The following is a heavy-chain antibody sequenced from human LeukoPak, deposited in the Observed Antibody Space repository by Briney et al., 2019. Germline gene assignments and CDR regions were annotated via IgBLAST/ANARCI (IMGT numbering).Heavy chain of an antibody. J-gene: IGHJ5*02. CDR3: ARSQWNSGYDYTDWFDP. V-gene: IGHV3-33*01. CDR1: GFSFRSYG. CDR2: IWYDGSNK. Sequence: GGTLRLSCAAAGFSFRSYGMHRGRRAPGQGVGGGGGIWYDGSNKFYADSVKGRFTISRDNSKNTLYLQMNSLRAEDMAVYYCARSQWNSGYDYTDWFDPWGQGTLVTVSS. D-gene: IGHD5-12*01.